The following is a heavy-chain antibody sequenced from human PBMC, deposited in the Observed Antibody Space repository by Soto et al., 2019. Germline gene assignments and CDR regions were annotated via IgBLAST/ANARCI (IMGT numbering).Heavy chain of an antibody. CDR2: IIPIYGTA. CDR3: ARYVGYGDHDLP. D-gene: IGHD4-17*01. J-gene: IGHJ5*02. V-gene: IGHV1-69*01. CDR1: GGTFSSYA. Sequence: QVQLVQSGAEVKKPGSSVKISCKASGGTFSSYAISWVRQAPGQGLEWMGGIIPIYGTANYAQKFQGRVTITADESTSTAYMELSSLRSEDTAVYYRARYVGYGDHDLPWGQGTLVTVSS.